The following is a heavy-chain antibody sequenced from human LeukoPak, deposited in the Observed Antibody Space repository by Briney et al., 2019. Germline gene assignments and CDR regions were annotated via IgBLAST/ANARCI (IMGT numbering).Heavy chain of an antibody. CDR3: ARDTNYYDSSGYYSGSDFDY. Sequence: GGSLRLSCAASGFTFSSYSMNWVRQAPGKGLEWVSSITSSTNYIYYADSVKGRFTISRDDAKSTLYLQMNSLRAEDTAVYYCARDTNYYDSSGYYSGSDFDYWGQGTLVTVSS. J-gene: IGHJ4*02. CDR1: GFTFSSYS. V-gene: IGHV3-21*04. CDR2: ITSSTNYI. D-gene: IGHD3-22*01.